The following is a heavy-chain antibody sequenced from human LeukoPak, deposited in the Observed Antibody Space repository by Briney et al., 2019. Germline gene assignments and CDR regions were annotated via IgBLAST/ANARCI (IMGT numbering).Heavy chain of an antibody. D-gene: IGHD6-6*01. CDR2: IYYSGST. V-gene: IGHV4-59*08. CDR1: GGSISSYY. CDR3: ARLLQNDLPDSSSSSHWFDP. J-gene: IGHJ5*02. Sequence: SETLSLTCTVSGGSISSYYWSWIRQPPGKGLEWIGYIYYSGSTNYNPSLKSRVTISVDTSKNQFSLKLSSVTAADTAVYYCARLLQNDLPDSSSSSHWFDPWGQGTLVTVSS.